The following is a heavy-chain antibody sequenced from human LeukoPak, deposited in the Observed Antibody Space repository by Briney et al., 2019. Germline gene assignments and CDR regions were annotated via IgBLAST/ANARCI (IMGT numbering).Heavy chain of an antibody. Sequence: SETLSLTCTVSGGPIRSYYWSWIRQPPGKGLEWIGYIFHSGSTYYNPSLKSRVTISVDTSKNQFSLKLSSVTAADTAVYYCARAGYNSGWYGFDYWGQGTLVTVSS. CDR2: IFHSGST. D-gene: IGHD6-19*01. J-gene: IGHJ4*02. CDR3: ARAGYNSGWYGFDY. CDR1: GGPIRSYY. V-gene: IGHV4-59*01.